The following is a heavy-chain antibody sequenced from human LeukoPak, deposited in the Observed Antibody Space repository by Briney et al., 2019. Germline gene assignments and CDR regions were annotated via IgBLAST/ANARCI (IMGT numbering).Heavy chain of an antibody. CDR2: ISSSSSYI. CDR1: GFTFSSYS. J-gene: IGHJ6*03. CDR3: ARDRSVWYGDENYYYYMDV. D-gene: IGHD6-19*01. Sequence: GGSLRLSCAASGFTFSSYSMNWVRQAPGKGLEWVSSISSSSSYIYYADSVKGRFTISRDNAKNSLYLQMNSLRAEDTAVYYCARDRSVWYGDENYYYYMDVWGKGTTVTDCS. V-gene: IGHV3-21*01.